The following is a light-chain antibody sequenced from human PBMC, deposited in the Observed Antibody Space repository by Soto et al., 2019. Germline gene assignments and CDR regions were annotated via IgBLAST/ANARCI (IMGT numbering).Light chain of an antibody. J-gene: IGLJ3*02. CDR2: EVN. CDR3: CSFTTSSTWL. V-gene: IGLV2-23*02. CDR1: SSGIGTYNY. Sequence: QSALTQPASVSGSPGQSITISCPETSSGIGTYNYVSWYQLHPGKVPKLIIYEVNNRPSGISPRFSGSKSGKTASLTISGLQAEDEADYYCCSFTTSSTWLFGGGTKLTVL.